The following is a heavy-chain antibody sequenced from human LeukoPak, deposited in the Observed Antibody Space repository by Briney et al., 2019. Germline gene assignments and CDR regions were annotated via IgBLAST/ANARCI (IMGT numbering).Heavy chain of an antibody. J-gene: IGHJ6*02. D-gene: IGHD3-10*01. CDR3: ARDFGVRGNYHYYGMDV. Sequence: PGGSLRLSCAASGFTFSSYAMHWVRQAPGKGLEWVAVISYDGSNKYYADSVKGRFTISRDNSKNTLYLQMNSLRAEDTAVYYCARDFGVRGNYHYYGMDVWGQGTTVTVSS. V-gene: IGHV3-30-3*01. CDR1: GFTFSSYA. CDR2: ISYDGSNK.